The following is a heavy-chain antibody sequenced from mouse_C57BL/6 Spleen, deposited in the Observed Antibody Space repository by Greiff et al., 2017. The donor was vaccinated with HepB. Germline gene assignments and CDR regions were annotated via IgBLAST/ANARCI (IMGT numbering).Heavy chain of an antibody. CDR3: TRRVLRYSTYGGYFDV. D-gene: IGHD2-5*01. J-gene: IGHJ1*03. CDR2: IYPGNSDT. CDR1: GYTFTSYW. V-gene: IGHV1-5*01. Sequence: DVKLMESGTVLARPGASVKMSCKTSGYTFTSYWMHWVKQRPGQGLEWIGAIYPGNSDTSYNQKFKGKAKLTAVNSASTAYLELSSLTYEDSAVFYCTRRVLRYSTYGGYFDVWGTGTTVTVSS.